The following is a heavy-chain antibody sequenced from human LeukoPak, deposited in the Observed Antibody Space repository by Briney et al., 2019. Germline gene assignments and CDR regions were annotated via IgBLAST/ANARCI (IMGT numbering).Heavy chain of an antibody. V-gene: IGHV3-23*01. CDR2: LTGSGRDT. CDR1: GFTLNIYA. Sequence: GRSLRLSCAASGFTLNIYAMNWVREAPGKGLYLVSSLTGSGRDTYYTDSVKGRFTISRDNSKNTLYLQMNSLRPDDTAVYYCAKIAATDPIDFWGQGTLVTVSS. J-gene: IGHJ4*02. D-gene: IGHD6-13*01. CDR3: AKIAATDPIDF.